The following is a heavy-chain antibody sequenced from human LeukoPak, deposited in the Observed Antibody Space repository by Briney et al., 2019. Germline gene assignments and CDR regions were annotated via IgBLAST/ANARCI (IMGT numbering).Heavy chain of an antibody. CDR1: GFTFSSYA. D-gene: IGHD3-22*01. Sequence: GGSLRLSCAASGFTFSSYAMSWVRQAPGKGLEWVSAIGGSDGTTYYADSVKGRFTISRDNSKDTLFLQMNSLRVEDTAAYYCAKRDSSGSYPYYFDSWGQGTLVTVSS. V-gene: IGHV3-23*01. J-gene: IGHJ4*02. CDR3: AKRDSSGSYPYYFDS. CDR2: IGGSDGTT.